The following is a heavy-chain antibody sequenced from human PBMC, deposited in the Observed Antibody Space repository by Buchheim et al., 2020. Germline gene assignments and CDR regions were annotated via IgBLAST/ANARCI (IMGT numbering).Heavy chain of an antibody. Sequence: EAQLVESGGGLVQPGGSLRLSCAASGFTFSSYWMHWVRQAPGKGLVWVSRINSDGSSTSYADSVKGRFTISRDNAKNTLYLQMNSLRAEDTAVYYCARDVGPNYDFWSGYSGGWFDPWGQGTL. CDR3: ARDVGPNYDFWSGYSGGWFDP. D-gene: IGHD3-3*01. V-gene: IGHV3-74*01. J-gene: IGHJ5*02. CDR2: INSDGSST. CDR1: GFTFSSYW.